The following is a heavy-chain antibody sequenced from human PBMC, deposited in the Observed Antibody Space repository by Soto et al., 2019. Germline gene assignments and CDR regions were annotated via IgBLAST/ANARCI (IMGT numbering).Heavy chain of an antibody. CDR2: INHSGST. Sequence: SETLSLTCAFYCGSFSGYYWSLIRQPPGKGLEWIGEINHSGSTNYNPSLKSRVTMSVDTSKNQFSLKLSSVTAADTAVYYCARTSRFDCWGQGTLVTVSS. D-gene: IGHD6-6*01. CDR3: ARTSRFDC. CDR1: CGSFSGYY. J-gene: IGHJ4*02. V-gene: IGHV4-34*01.